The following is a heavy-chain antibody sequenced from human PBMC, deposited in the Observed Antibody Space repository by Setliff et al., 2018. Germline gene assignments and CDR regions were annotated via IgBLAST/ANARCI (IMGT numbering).Heavy chain of an antibody. Sequence: SVKVSCKASGYTFTSYGISWVRQAPGQGLEWMGGIIPIFGTANYAQKFQGRVTITADKSTSTAYMELSSLRSEDTAVYYCAREEQQLVWFDPWGQGTLVTVSS. CDR1: GYTFTSYG. J-gene: IGHJ5*02. V-gene: IGHV1-69*06. CDR2: IIPIFGTA. D-gene: IGHD6-13*01. CDR3: AREEQQLVWFDP.